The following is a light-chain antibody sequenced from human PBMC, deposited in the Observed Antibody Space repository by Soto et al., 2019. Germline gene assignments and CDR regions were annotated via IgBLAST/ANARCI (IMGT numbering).Light chain of an antibody. V-gene: IGKV1-33*01. J-gene: IGKJ1*01. CDR2: DAS. Sequence: DIQMTQSPSSLSASVGDRVTISCQASQDITNYLNWYQQKPGKAPRLLLYDASSLETGVPSRFSGRGSGTEFTLTISSLQPDDFATYCCQQFHTYPRTFGQGTKVDIK. CDR1: QDITNY. CDR3: QQFHTYPRT.